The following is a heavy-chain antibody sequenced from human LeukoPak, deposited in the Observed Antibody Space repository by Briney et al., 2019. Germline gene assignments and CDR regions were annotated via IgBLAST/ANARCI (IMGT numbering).Heavy chain of an antibody. J-gene: IGHJ4*02. D-gene: IGHD5-24*01. Sequence: PGRSLRLSCAASGFSVSDAYMSWVRQTPGKRLGWIGRIISKSDGGTTDYAAPVKDRFIISRDDSKGTLYLQLNSLRTDDTAVYYCLAQYYFDYWGRGTLVTVSS. CDR3: LAQYYFDY. V-gene: IGHV3-15*01. CDR2: IISKSDGGTT. CDR1: GFSVSDAY.